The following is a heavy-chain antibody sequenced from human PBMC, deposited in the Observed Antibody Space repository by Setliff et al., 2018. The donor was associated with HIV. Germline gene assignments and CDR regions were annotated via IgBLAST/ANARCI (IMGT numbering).Heavy chain of an antibody. V-gene: IGHV3-30*02. CDR2: IQYDGKNE. J-gene: IGHJ4*02. CDR3: ASQTYYYDSSGSLGGYYFDN. D-gene: IGHD3-22*01. Sequence: PGGSLRLSCAASGLTFRNNGFHWVRQAPGKGLDWVAYIQYDGKNEYYADSVKGRFTISRDNAKSSLYLQMNSLRAEDTAIYYCASQTYYYDSSGSLGGYYFDNWGQGTLVTVSS. CDR1: GLTFRNNG.